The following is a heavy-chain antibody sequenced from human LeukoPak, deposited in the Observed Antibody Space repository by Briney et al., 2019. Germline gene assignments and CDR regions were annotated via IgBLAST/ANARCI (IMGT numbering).Heavy chain of an antibody. D-gene: IGHD6-19*01. J-gene: IGHJ4*02. CDR2: IYTSGST. V-gene: IGHV4-4*07. Sequence: SETLSLTCTVSGGSISSYYWSWIRQPAGKGLEWIGRIYTSGSTNYNPSLKSRVTMSVDTSKNQFSLKLSSVTAADTAVYYCARAPISYSSGWYMGDYFDYWGQGTLVTVYS. CDR1: GGSISSYY. CDR3: ARAPISYSSGWYMGDYFDY.